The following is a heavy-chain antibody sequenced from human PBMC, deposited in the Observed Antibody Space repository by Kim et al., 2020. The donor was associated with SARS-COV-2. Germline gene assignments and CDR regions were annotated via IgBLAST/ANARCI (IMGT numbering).Heavy chain of an antibody. D-gene: IGHD3-3*01. CDR3: ARDLGVTIFGVVIYYFDY. J-gene: IGHJ4*02. V-gene: IGHV1-18*01. Sequence: LQGRVTMTTDTSTSTAYMELRSLRSDDTAVYYCARDLGVTIFGVVIYYFDYWGQGTLVTVSS.